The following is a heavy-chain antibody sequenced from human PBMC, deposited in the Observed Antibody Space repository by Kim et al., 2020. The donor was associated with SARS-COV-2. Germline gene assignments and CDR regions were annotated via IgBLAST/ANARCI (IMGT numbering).Heavy chain of an antibody. J-gene: IGHJ4*02. CDR1: GGSISSSSYY. D-gene: IGHD6-13*01. CDR2: IYYSGST. CDR3: ARQRKYSSSWYFDY. Sequence: SETLSLTCTVSGGSISSSSYYWGWIRQPPGKGLEWIGSIYYSGSTYYNPSLKSRVTISVDTSKNQFSLKLSSVTAADTAVYYCARQRKYSSSWYFDYWGQGTLVTVSS. V-gene: IGHV4-39*01.